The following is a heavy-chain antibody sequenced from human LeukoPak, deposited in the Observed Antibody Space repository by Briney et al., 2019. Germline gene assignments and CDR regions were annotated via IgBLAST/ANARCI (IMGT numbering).Heavy chain of an antibody. V-gene: IGHV1-2*04. Sequence: ASVKVSCKASGYTFTGYYMHWVRQAPGQGLEWMGWINPNSGGTNYAQKFQGWVTMTRDTSISTAYMELSRLRSDDTAVYYCARVGGVGFGETPYYYGMDVWGQGTTVTVSS. CDR2: INPNSGGT. J-gene: IGHJ6*02. CDR3: ARVGGVGFGETPYYYGMDV. CDR1: GYTFTGYY. D-gene: IGHD3-10*01.